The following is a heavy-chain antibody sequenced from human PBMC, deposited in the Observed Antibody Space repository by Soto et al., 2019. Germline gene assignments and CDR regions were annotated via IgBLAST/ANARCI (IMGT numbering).Heavy chain of an antibody. CDR2: ISSSSSYI. CDR3: ARDGYYYDSSGYPDAFDI. V-gene: IGHV3-11*06. J-gene: IGHJ3*02. CDR1: GFTFSDYY. D-gene: IGHD3-22*01. Sequence: QVQLVESGGGLVKPGGSLRLSCAASGFTFSDYYMSWIRQAPGKGLEWVSYISSSSSYIYYADSVKGRFTISRDNAKNSLYLQMNSLRAEDTAVYYCARDGYYYDSSGYPDAFDIWGQGTMVTVSS.